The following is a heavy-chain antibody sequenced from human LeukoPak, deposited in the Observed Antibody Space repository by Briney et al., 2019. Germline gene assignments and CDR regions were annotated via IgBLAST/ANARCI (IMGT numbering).Heavy chain of an antibody. V-gene: IGHV3-30*04. Sequence: GGSLRLSCAASGFTFSSYATHWVRQAPGKGLEWVAVISYDGSNKYYADSVKGRFTISRDNSKNTLYLQMNSLRAEDTAVYYCARDRLVLRYFDWLLSGDYYMDVWGKGTTVTVSS. CDR3: ARDRLVLRYFDWLLSGDYYMDV. CDR1: GFTFSSYA. D-gene: IGHD3-9*01. J-gene: IGHJ6*03. CDR2: ISYDGSNK.